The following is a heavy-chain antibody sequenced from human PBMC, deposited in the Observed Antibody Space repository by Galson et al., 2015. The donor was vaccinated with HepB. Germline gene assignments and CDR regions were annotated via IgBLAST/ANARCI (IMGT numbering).Heavy chain of an antibody. V-gene: IGHV3-7*03. D-gene: IGHD3-22*01. Sequence: SLRLSCAASGFTFSKYWMTWVRQAPGKGLEWVADIKQDGSEKFYVDSVGGRFTISRDNTKNSLNLQMDRLRVEDTAVYYCACGESSGLNYWGQGTLVTVS. CDR2: IKQDGSEK. CDR1: GFTFSKYW. CDR3: ACGESSGLNY. J-gene: IGHJ4*02.